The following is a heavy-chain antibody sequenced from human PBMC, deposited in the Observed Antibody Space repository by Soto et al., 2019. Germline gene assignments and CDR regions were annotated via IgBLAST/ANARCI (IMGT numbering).Heavy chain of an antibody. CDR3: TRVGQWMVPYYYYYGMDV. CDR1: GFTFGDYA. V-gene: IGHV3-49*04. D-gene: IGHD6-19*01. J-gene: IGHJ6*02. Sequence: GGSLRLSCTASGFTFGDYAMSWVRQAPGKGLEWVGFIRSKAYGGTTEYAASVKGRFTISRDDSKSIAYLQMNSLKTEDTAVYYCTRVGQWMVPYYYYYGMDVWGQGTTVTVSS. CDR2: IRSKAYGGTT.